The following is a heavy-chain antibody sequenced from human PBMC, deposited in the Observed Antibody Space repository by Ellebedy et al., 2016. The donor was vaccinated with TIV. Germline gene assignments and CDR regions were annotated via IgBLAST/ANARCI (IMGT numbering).Heavy chain of an antibody. D-gene: IGHD3-10*01. CDR3: ARDRGVYGSGSYYPPVSVDY. CDR2: ISAYNGNT. V-gene: IGHV1-18*01. CDR1: GYTFTSYG. J-gene: IGHJ4*02. Sequence: ASVKVSCXASGYTFTSYGISWVRQAPGQGLEWMGWISAYNGNTNYAQKFQGWVTMTRDMSISTAYMELSRLRSGDTAVYYCARDRGVYGSGSYYPPVSVDYWGQGTLVTVSS.